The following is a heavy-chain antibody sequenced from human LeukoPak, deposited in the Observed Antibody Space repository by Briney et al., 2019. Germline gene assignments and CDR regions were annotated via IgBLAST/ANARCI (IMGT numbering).Heavy chain of an antibody. CDR2: ISSSSSYI. CDR1: GFTFSSYS. CDR3: AKGDIVVVDNFDY. V-gene: IGHV3-21*01. Sequence: PGGSLRLSCAASGFTFSSYSMNWVRQAPGKGLEWVSSISSSSSYIYYADSVKGRFTISRDNSKNTLYLQMNSLRAEDTAVYYCAKGDIVVVDNFDYWGQGTLVTVSS. J-gene: IGHJ4*02. D-gene: IGHD2-15*01.